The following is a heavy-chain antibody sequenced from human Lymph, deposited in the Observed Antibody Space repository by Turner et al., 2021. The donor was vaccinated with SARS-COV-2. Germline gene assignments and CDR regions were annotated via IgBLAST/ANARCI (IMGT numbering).Heavy chain of an antibody. Sequence: QVQLVESGGGVVQPGRSLRLSCSASGFTFSSYAMHWVRQAPAKGLGWVAVISYDGSNKYYADAVKGRFTISRDNSKNTLYLQVNSLRAEDTAVFYCATLFTIPYYSDSSGYYTDYWGQGTLVTVSS. CDR2: ISYDGSNK. V-gene: IGHV3-30*04. CDR3: ATLFTIPYYSDSSGYYTDY. CDR1: GFTFSSYA. J-gene: IGHJ4*02. D-gene: IGHD3-22*01.